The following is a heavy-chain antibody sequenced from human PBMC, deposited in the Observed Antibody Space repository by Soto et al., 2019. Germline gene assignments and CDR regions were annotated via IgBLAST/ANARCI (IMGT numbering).Heavy chain of an antibody. CDR2: IYYSGST. V-gene: IGHV4-59*08. Sequence: XXTLSLHFTVAGGSISSYYWRWILQPPGKGLEWIGYIYYSGSTNYNPSLKSRVTISVDTSKNQFSLKLSSVTAADTAVYYCARQGLSPYYYYYYMDVWGKGTTVTVSS. D-gene: IGHD2-8*01. CDR1: GGSISSYY. CDR3: ARQGLSPYYYYYYMDV. J-gene: IGHJ6*03.